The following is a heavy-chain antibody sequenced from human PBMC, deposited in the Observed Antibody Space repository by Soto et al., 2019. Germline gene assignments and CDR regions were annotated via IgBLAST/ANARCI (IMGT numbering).Heavy chain of an antibody. CDR2: ISYDGSNK. CDR3: ARGLLLRGDSYGGVDY. V-gene: IGHV3-30-3*01. J-gene: IGHJ4*02. Sequence: QVQLVESGGGVVQPGRSLRLSCAVSGFTFSSYAMHWVRQAPGKGLEWVAVISYDGSNKYYVDSVKGRFTVSRDNSKNTLYLQMSSLRAEDTAVYYCARGLLLRGDSYGGVDYWGQGTLVTVSS. D-gene: IGHD5-18*01. CDR1: GFTFSSYA.